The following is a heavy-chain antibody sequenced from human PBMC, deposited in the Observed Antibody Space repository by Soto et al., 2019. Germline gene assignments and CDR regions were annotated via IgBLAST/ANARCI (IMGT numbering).Heavy chain of an antibody. CDR2: ISYDGSNK. D-gene: IGHD3-3*01. CDR1: GFTFSSYG. Sequence: PGGSLRLSCAASGFTFSSYGMHWVRQAPGKGLEWVAVISYDGSNKYYADSVKGRFTISRDNSKNTLYLQMNSLRAEDTAVYYCAKEVGINVGFWSAPNQDYYYYGMDVWGQGATVTVSS. J-gene: IGHJ6*02. CDR3: AKEVGINVGFWSAPNQDYYYYGMDV. V-gene: IGHV3-30*18.